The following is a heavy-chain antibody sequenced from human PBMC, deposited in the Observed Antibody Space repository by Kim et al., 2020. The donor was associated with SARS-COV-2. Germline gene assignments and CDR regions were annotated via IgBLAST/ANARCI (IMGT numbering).Heavy chain of an antibody. Sequence: GGSLRLSCAASGFTFSNAWMSWVRQAPGKGLEWVGRIKSKTDGGTTDYAAPVKGRFTISRDDSKNTLYLQMNSLKTEDTAVYYCTTEEDQLTRYYYYGMDVWGQGTTVTVSS. CDR1: GFTFSNAW. V-gene: IGHV3-15*01. CDR2: IKSKTDGGTT. J-gene: IGHJ6*02. CDR3: TTEEDQLTRYYYYGMDV. D-gene: IGHD2-2*01.